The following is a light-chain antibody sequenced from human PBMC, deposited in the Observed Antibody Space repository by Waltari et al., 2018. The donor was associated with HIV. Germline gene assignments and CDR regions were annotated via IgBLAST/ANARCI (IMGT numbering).Light chain of an antibody. CDR3: QQSYSTPWT. J-gene: IGKJ2*02. CDR2: GAS. V-gene: IGKV1-39*01. CDR1: QTIIAY. Sequence: DIQMTQSTSSLSASVGDKVTITCRASQTIIAYLNWYQQETSKPPKLLISGASTLQSGVSSRFSGSGSGTDFTLTIANLQPEDFVTYFCQQSYSTPWTFGQGTKLNI.